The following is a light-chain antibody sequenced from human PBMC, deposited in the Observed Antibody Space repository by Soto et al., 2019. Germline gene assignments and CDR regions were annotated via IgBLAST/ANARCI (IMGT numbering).Light chain of an antibody. V-gene: IGLV3-21*04. Sequence: SSELTQPPSVSVAPGKTARITCGGNNIGSKSVHWYQQKPGQPPRLVISYDNDRPSGIPERFSGSDSGNTATLTISRVEVGDEADYYCQVWDSSSDHVVFGGGTKVTVL. CDR1: NIGSKS. J-gene: IGLJ3*02. CDR3: QVWDSSSDHVV. CDR2: YDN.